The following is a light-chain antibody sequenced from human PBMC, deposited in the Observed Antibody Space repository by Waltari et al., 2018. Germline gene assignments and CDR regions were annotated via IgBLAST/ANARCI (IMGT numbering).Light chain of an antibody. Sequence: QAVVTQEPSLTVSPGGTAPLTCASSTGPVTRGHYPYWFQQKPGQAPRTLIYATSNKHSWTPVRFSGSLLGGKAALTLSGAQPEDEADYYCLISFGGAEEIFGGGTKLTVL. CDR2: ATS. CDR3: LISFGGAEEI. CDR1: TGPVTRGHY. V-gene: IGLV7-46*01. J-gene: IGLJ2*01.